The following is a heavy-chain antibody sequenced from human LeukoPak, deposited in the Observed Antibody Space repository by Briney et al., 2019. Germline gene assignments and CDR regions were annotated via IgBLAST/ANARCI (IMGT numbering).Heavy chain of an antibody. V-gene: IGHV4-59*01. Sequence: SETLSLTCTVSGGSISSYYWSWIRQPPGKGLEWIGYIYYSGSTNYNPSLKSRVTISVDTSKNQFSLKLSSVTAADPAVYYCARARDRYHIAAAENWFDPWGQGTLVTVSS. CDR2: IYYSGST. J-gene: IGHJ5*02. D-gene: IGHD6-13*01. CDR1: GGSISSYY. CDR3: ARARDRYHIAAAENWFDP.